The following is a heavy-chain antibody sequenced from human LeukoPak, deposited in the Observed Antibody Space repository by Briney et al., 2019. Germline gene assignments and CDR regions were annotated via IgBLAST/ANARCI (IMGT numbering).Heavy chain of an antibody. V-gene: IGHV4-39*07. J-gene: IGHJ4*02. CDR3: ARDYDSSGYYYGS. D-gene: IGHD3-22*01. CDR1: GGSITSRSNY. Sequence: TSETLSLTCTVSGGSITSRSNYWGWIRQPPGKGLEWIGSIYYSGSTYYNPSLKSRVTISVDTSKNQFSLKLSSVTAADTAVYYCARDYDSSGYYYGSWGQGTLVTVSS. CDR2: IYYSGST.